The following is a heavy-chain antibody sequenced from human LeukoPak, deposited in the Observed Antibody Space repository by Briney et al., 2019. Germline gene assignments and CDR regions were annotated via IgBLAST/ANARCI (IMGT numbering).Heavy chain of an antibody. D-gene: IGHD3-22*01. CDR1: GFTFSSYE. CDR2: ISSSGSTI. J-gene: IGHJ4*02. Sequence: RGGSLRLSCAASGFTFSSYEMNWVRQAPGKGLEWVSYISSSGSTIYYADSVKGRFTISRDNSKNTLYLQMNSLRAEDTAVYYCAKDYYYDSSGYYFPGYWGQGTLVTVSS. CDR3: AKDYYYDSSGYYFPGY. V-gene: IGHV3-48*03.